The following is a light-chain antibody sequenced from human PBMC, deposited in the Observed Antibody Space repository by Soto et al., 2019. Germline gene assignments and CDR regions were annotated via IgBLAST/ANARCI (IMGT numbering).Light chain of an antibody. V-gene: IGKV3-20*01. J-gene: IGKJ5*01. CDR3: QQYSSSRT. Sequence: EIVMTQSPATLSVSPGERATLSCRASQSVSSNHLAWYQQKPGQAPRLLIYGGSSRATGIPVRFSGSGSETDFTLTITRLEPEDFAVYYCQQYSSSRTFGQGTRLEIK. CDR2: GGS. CDR1: QSVSSNH.